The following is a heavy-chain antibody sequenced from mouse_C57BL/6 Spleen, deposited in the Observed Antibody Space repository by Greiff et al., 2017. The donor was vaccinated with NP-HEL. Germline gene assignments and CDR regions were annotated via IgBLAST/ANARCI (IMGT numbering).Heavy chain of an antibody. CDR2: IYPRSGNT. V-gene: IGHV1-81*01. D-gene: IGHD3-2*02. Sequence: VKLMESGAELARPGASVKLSCKASGYTFTSYGISWVKQRTGQGLEWIGEIYPRSGNTYYNEKFKGKATLTADKSSSTAYMELRSLTSEDSAVYFCARRGSSGYSPFAYWGQGTLVTVSA. CDR1: GYTFTSYG. CDR3: ARRGSSGYSPFAY. J-gene: IGHJ3*01.